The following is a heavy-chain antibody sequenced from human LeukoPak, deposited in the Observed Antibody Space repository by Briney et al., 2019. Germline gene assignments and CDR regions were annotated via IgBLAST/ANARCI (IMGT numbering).Heavy chain of an antibody. CDR3: ARASTELWADFDY. D-gene: IGHD5-18*01. J-gene: IGHJ4*02. V-gene: IGHV3-33*01. CDR2: IWYDGTNK. Sequence: PGGSLRLSCAASGFTFSSYGMHWVRQAPGKGPEWVAVIWYDGTNKDYADSVKGRFTISRDNSKNTLYLQMNSLRAEDTAVYYCARASTELWADFDYWGQGTLVTVSS. CDR1: GFTFSSYG.